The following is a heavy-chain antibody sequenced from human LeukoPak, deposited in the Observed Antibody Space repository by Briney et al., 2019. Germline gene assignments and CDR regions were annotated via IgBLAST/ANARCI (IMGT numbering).Heavy chain of an antibody. CDR1: GFTFSSYS. CDR2: ITSSSSYI. CDR3: ARDSGSYYLGYYGMDV. V-gene: IGHV3-21*01. J-gene: IGHJ6*02. Sequence: GGSLGLSCAASGFTFSSYSMNWVRQAPGKGLEWVSSITSSSSYIYYADSVKGRFTISRDNAKNSLYLQMNSLRAEDTAVYYCARDSGSYYLGYYGMDVWGQGTTVTVSS. D-gene: IGHD1-26*01.